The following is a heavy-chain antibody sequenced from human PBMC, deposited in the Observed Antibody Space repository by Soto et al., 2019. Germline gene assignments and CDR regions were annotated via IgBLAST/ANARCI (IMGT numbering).Heavy chain of an antibody. D-gene: IGHD3-22*01. Sequence: GGSLRLSCAASGFTFSSYEMNWVRQAPGKGLEWVSYISSSGSTIYYADSVKGRFTISRDNAKNSLYLQMNSLRAEDTAVYYCARTYYDSSGYFAHFDYWGQGTLVTVSS. CDR2: ISSSGSTI. V-gene: IGHV3-48*03. CDR1: GFTFSSYE. CDR3: ARTYYDSSGYFAHFDY. J-gene: IGHJ4*02.